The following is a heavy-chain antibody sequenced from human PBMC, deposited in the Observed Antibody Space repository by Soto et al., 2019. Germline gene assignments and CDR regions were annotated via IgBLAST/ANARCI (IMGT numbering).Heavy chain of an antibody. J-gene: IGHJ5*02. D-gene: IGHD6-19*01. V-gene: IGHV1-69*02. Sequence: KVSCKASGGTFSSYTISWVRQAPGQGLEWMGRIIPILGIANYAQKFQGRVTITADKSTSTAYMELSSLRSEDTAVYYCARGKLVAGTSYWFDPWGQGTLVTVSS. CDR1: GGTFSSYT. CDR2: IIPILGIA. CDR3: ARGKLVAGTSYWFDP.